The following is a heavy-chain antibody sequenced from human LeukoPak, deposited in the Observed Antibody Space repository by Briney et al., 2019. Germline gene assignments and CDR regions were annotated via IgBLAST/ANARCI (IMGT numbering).Heavy chain of an antibody. Sequence: GGALRLSCTASGLTLGGHDMHWVRQTTGDGLEWVAAVSAGHHAFYAGSVKGRFTVSREDAKNSLYLQMNSLRAGDTAVYYCVREARGYHYTYFDYWGQGSLVTVSS. D-gene: IGHD5-18*01. CDR2: VSAGHHA. J-gene: IGHJ4*02. CDR1: GLTLGGHD. V-gene: IGHV3-13*01. CDR3: VREARGYHYTYFDY.